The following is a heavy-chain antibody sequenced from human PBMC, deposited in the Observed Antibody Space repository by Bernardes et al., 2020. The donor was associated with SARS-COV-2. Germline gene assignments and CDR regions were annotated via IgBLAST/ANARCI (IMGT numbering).Heavy chain of an antibody. Sequence: GGSLRLSCEASAFTFSNYGMHWVRQAPGKGLEWVAVVWYDGSNKDYGDSVKGRFTISRDNSKNTLYLQMDSLRAEDTAVYYCARDVCTTVAAQWCIYSYGLDVWGQGTTVTVSS. CDR1: AFTFSNYG. V-gene: IGHV3-33*01. D-gene: IGHD2-8*02. CDR2: VWYDGSNK. CDR3: ARDVCTTVAAQWCIYSYGLDV. J-gene: IGHJ6*02.